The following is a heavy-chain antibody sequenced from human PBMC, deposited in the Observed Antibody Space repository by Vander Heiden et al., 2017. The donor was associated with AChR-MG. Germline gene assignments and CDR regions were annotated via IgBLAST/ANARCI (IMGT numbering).Heavy chain of an antibody. V-gene: IGHV4-30-4*01. CDR1: GGPISSGDYY. CDR3: ARGALVVVPRATVRFDP. CDR2: IFNSGST. J-gene: IGHJ5*02. Sequence: QVQLQESGPGLVRPSQTLSLTCTVSGGPISSGDYYWSWIRQPPGKGLEWIGYIFNSGSTYYNPSLKSRVTISIDTSKNQFSLKLISVTAADTAVYYCARGALVVVPRATVRFDPWGQGTLVTVSS. D-gene: IGHD2-2*01.